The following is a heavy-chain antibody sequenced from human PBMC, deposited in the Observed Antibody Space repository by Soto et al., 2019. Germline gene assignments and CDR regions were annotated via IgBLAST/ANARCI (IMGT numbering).Heavy chain of an antibody. D-gene: IGHD3-10*01. V-gene: IGHV3-30*18. CDR3: AKSLLRGVVISVYYTMDV. CDR2: ISYDGRDK. Sequence: QVQLVESGGGVVQPGRSLRLSCAASGFTFSSFGMHWVRQAPGKGLEWVTFISYDGRDKYYADSLKGRLTISRDNSKNTLYLQMNSLRAEDTAVYYCAKSLLRGVVISVYYTMDVWGQGTTVTVSS. CDR1: GFTFSSFG. J-gene: IGHJ6*02.